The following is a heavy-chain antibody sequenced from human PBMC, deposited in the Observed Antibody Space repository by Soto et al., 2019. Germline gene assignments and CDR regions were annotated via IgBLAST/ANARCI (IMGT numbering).Heavy chain of an antibody. CDR2: IIPISGTT. Sequence: SVKVSCKASGDVFRSYGINWVRQAPGQGLEWMGGIIPISGTTNYAQRFQGRVAITADESTDTVYMELSRLRSEDTAVYFCARVRCFNGLCHTADYGMDVWGQGTTVTVSS. CDR1: GDVFRSYG. CDR3: ARVRCFNGLCHTADYGMDV. V-gene: IGHV1-69*13. J-gene: IGHJ6*02. D-gene: IGHD2-8*01.